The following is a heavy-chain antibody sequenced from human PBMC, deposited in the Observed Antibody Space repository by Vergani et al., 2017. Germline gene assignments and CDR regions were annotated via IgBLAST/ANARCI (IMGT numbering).Heavy chain of an antibody. CDR1: GFTFIMYA. J-gene: IGHJ3*02. CDR3: AKVGRSEVAGTFGAFDI. D-gene: IGHD6-19*01. Sequence: EVQLLESGGDLVKPWGSLRLSCAASGFTFIMYAMSWVRQAPGKGLEWVSTLSASDRRTHYADSVKGRFTISRDISKNTLFLHMNSLRPEDTAVYYCAKVGRSEVAGTFGAFDIWGQGTMVTVSS. CDR2: LSASDRRT. V-gene: IGHV3-23*01.